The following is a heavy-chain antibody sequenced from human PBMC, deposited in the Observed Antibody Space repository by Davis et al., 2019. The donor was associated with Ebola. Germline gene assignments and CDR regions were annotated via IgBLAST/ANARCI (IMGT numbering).Heavy chain of an antibody. Sequence: GESLKISCAASGFTFSTYSMSWVRQAPGKGLEWVSSISSDRDYIYYADSAKGRFTISRDNSKNTLYLQMNSLRAEDTAVYYCASRTPAATHWGQGTLVTVSS. CDR3: ASRTPAATH. CDR2: ISSDRDYI. J-gene: IGHJ4*02. D-gene: IGHD2-2*01. CDR1: GFTFSTYS. V-gene: IGHV3-21*01.